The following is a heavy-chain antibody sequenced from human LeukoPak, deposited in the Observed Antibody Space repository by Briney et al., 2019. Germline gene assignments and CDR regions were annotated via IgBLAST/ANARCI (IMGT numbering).Heavy chain of an antibody. D-gene: IGHD3-9*01. CDR1: GYSISSGYY. Sequence: SETLSLTCTVSGYSISSGYYWGWIRQPPGKGLEWTGSIDHSGSTYYNPSLKSRITISVDTSKNQFSLKLSSVTAADTAVYYCARSLRYFQWFDPWGQGTLVTVPS. V-gene: IGHV4-38-2*02. J-gene: IGHJ5*02. CDR3: ARSLRYFQWFDP. CDR2: IDHSGST.